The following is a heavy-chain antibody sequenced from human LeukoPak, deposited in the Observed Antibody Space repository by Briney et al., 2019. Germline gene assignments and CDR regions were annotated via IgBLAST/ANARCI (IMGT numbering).Heavy chain of an antibody. CDR2: ISGSGGST. CDR3: AKGSYGTVAEYFQH. Sequence: PGGSLRLSCAASGFTFSSYAMSWVRQAPGKGLEWVSVISGSGGSTGYADSVKGRFTISRDNPKNTLYLQMNSLRAEDTAIYYCAKGSYGTVAEYFQHWGQGTLVTVSS. D-gene: IGHD3-10*01. J-gene: IGHJ1*01. V-gene: IGHV3-23*01. CDR1: GFTFSSYA.